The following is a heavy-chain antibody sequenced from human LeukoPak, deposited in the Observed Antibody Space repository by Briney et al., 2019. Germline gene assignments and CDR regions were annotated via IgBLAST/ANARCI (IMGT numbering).Heavy chain of an antibody. D-gene: IGHD2-2*01. CDR2: IYNGETT. Sequence: SETLSLTCVAFGASVNEYYWSWIRQPPGKALEWVGYIYNGETTSCKPSLSSRVSISADKSKNQFSLRVTSMTAADTAMYYCVQSTGWPGLDFWGQGVLVTVSS. CDR3: VQSTGWPGLDF. J-gene: IGHJ4*02. V-gene: IGHV4-59*08. CDR1: GASVNEYY.